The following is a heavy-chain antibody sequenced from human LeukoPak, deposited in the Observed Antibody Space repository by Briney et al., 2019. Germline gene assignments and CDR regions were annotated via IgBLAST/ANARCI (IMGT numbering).Heavy chain of an antibody. J-gene: IGHJ4*02. D-gene: IGHD6-19*01. CDR2: ISAYNGNT. V-gene: IGHV1-18*01. CDR3: ASASVMHSSARSFDY. Sequence: ASVKVSCKASNYTFTSYGITWVRQAPGQGLEWMGWISAYNGNTDYAQKLQGRVTMTTDTSTSTAYMELRSLRYDETAVYYSASASVMHSSARSFDYWGQGTLVTVSS. CDR1: NYTFTSYG.